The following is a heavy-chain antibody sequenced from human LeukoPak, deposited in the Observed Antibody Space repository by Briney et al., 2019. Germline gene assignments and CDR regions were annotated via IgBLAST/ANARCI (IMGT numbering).Heavy chain of an antibody. J-gene: IGHJ4*02. D-gene: IGHD3-22*01. V-gene: IGHV3-30-3*01. CDR2: ITYDGSNK. CDR1: GFTFSSYA. Sequence: GGPLRLSCAASGFTFSSYAMHWVRQAPGKGLEWVAVITYDGSNKYYADSVKGRFTISRDNSKNTLYLQMNSLRAEDTAVYYCARDYYYDSSGYPTPDYWGQGTLVTVSS. CDR3: ARDYYYDSSGYPTPDY.